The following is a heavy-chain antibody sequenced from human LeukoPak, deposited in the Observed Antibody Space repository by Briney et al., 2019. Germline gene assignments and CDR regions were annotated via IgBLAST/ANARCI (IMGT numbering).Heavy chain of an antibody. V-gene: IGHV1-69*13. Sequence: ASVKVSCKASGGTFSSYAISWVRQAPGQGLEWMGGIIPIFGTANYAQKFQGRVTITADESTSTAYMELSSLRSEDTAVYYCARSTMVRGVITYYYGMDVWGQGTTVTVSS. J-gene: IGHJ6*02. CDR3: ARSTMVRGVITYYYGMDV. D-gene: IGHD3-10*01. CDR1: GGTFSSYA. CDR2: IIPIFGTA.